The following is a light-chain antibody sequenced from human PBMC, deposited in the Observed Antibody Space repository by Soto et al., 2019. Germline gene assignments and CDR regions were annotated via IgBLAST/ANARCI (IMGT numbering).Light chain of an antibody. J-gene: IGKJ4*01. Sequence: EIVLTQSPATLSLSPGERATLSCRASQSVSSYLAWYQQKPGQAPRLLIYDASNRATGIPARFSGSGSGTDFTLTISSLEPEDFAVYYCQQPSNWPFSLTFGGGTKVEIK. CDR1: QSVSSY. V-gene: IGKV3-11*01. CDR2: DAS. CDR3: QQPSNWPFSLT.